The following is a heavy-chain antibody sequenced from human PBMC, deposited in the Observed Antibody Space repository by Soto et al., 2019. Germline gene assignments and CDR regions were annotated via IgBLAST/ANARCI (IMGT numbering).Heavy chain of an antibody. V-gene: IGHV3-9*01. D-gene: IGHD4-17*01. CDR2: ISWNSGSI. CDR3: AKDHEFMTTVIGYFDY. J-gene: IGHJ4*02. Sequence: GGSLRLSCAASGFTFDDYAMHWVRQAPGKGLEWVSGISWNSGSIGYADSVKGRFTISRDNAKNSLYLQMNSLRAEDTALYYCAKDHEFMTTVIGYFDYWGQGTLVTVSS. CDR1: GFTFDDYA.